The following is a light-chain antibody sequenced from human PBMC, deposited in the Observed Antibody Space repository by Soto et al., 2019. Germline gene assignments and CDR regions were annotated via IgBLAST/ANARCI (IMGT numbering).Light chain of an antibody. CDR1: QSVSSY. CDR2: GSS. Sequence: IVLTQSPATLSLSPGERSTLSCRASQSVSSYLAWYQQKPGQAPRLLIYGSSSRATGTPDRFSGSGSGTDFTLTVSRLEPEDFAVYYCQQYGTSPQTFGQGTKWIS. CDR3: QQYGTSPQT. V-gene: IGKV3-20*01. J-gene: IGKJ1*01.